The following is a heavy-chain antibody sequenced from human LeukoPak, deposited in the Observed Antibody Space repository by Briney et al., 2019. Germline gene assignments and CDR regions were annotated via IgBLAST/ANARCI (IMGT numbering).Heavy chain of an antibody. CDR2: IIPIFGTA. CDR1: GGTFSSYA. CDR3: ARGWNDGDLDYYYYMDV. J-gene: IGHJ6*03. Sequence: ASVKVSCKASGGTFSSYAISWVRQAPGQGLEWMGGIIPIFGTANYAQKFQGRVTITADESTSTAYMELSSLRSEDTAVYYCARGWNDGDLDYYYYMDVWGKGTTVTISS. D-gene: IGHD1-1*01. V-gene: IGHV1-69*13.